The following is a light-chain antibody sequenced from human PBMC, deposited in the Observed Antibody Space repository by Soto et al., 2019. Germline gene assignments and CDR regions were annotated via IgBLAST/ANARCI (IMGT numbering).Light chain of an antibody. Sequence: EIVLTQSPATLSVSPGERATLSCRASQGVSTNLAWYQQKPGQGPRLLMYGASTSATGIPARFSRSGSGTEFTLNISSLQPEDFALYYCQQYNNWPPRGTFGQGTKVEF. V-gene: IGKV3-15*01. CDR1: QGVSTN. CDR2: GAS. J-gene: IGKJ1*01. CDR3: QQYNNWPPRGT.